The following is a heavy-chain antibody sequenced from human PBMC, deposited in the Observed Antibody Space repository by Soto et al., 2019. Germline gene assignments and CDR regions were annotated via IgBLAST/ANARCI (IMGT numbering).Heavy chain of an antibody. CDR1: GGSISGGRYY. V-gene: IGHV4-31*03. CDR2: IYDNGIT. Sequence: QVPLQESGPGLVKPSQTLSLTCNVSGGSISGGRYYWNWIRQHPGKGLEWIGNIYDNGITYYNPSLKSRVIISEDTSKNQFSLSLSSVTAADMAVYYCTIDRGFGMDVWGQGTTVTVSS. CDR3: TIDRGFGMDV. J-gene: IGHJ6*02.